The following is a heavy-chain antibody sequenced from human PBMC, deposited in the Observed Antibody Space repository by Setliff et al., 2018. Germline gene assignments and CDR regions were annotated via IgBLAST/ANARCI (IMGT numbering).Heavy chain of an antibody. V-gene: IGHV4-39*01. D-gene: IGHD1-1*01. J-gene: IGHJ4*03. CDR2: IYYRGDT. CDR1: GGSISSGVYY. Sequence: SETLSLTCTVSGGSISSGVYYWAWIRQPPGKGLEWIGRIYYRGDTYYNASLKSRLILSVDTSKNQVSLNLRSVTAADTAVYYCARTGTYRYFDYWVPETLLVTVSS. CDR3: ARTGTYRYFDY.